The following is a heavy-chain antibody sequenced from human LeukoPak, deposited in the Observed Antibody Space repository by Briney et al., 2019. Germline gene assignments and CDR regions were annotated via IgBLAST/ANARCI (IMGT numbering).Heavy chain of an antibody. J-gene: IGHJ6*03. D-gene: IGHD3-9*01. V-gene: IGHV4-34*01. Sequence: SETLSLTCAVYGGSFSGYYWSWIRQPPGKGLEWIGEINHSGSTNYNPSLKSGVTISVDTSKNQFSLKLSSVTAADTAVYYCARERYDILTGYYMWEDYYYYYMDVWGKGTTVTVSS. CDR2: INHSGST. CDR3: ARERYDILTGYYMWEDYYYYYMDV. CDR1: GGSFSGYY.